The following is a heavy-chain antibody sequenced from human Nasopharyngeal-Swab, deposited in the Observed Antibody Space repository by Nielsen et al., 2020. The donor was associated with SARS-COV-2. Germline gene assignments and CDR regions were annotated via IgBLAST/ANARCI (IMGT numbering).Heavy chain of an antibody. CDR2: ISWNSGTI. CDR1: GFTFDDYA. V-gene: IGHV3-9*01. J-gene: IGHJ5*02. Sequence: GGSLRLSCAASGFTFDDYAMHWVRQAPGKGLEWVSGISWNSGTIGYADSVKGRFTISRDNAKNSLFLQMNSLRTEDTALYYCARDAARSWYNWFDPWGQGTLGTVSS. D-gene: IGHD6-13*01. CDR3: ARDAARSWYNWFDP.